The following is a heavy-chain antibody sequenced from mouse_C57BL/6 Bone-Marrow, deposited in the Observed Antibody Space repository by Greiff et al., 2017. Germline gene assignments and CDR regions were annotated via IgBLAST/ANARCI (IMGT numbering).Heavy chain of an antibody. CDR2: IWRGGST. CDR1: GFSFTSYG. Sequence: QVHVKQSGPGLVQPSQSLSITCTVSGFSFTSYGVHWVRQSPGKGLEWLGVIWRGGSTDYNAAFISRLSISEDNSKSQVFFKMNSLQADDTAIYYCARNYYGYFDVWGTGTTVTVSS. D-gene: IGHD2-1*01. V-gene: IGHV2-2*01. CDR3: ARNYYGYFDV. J-gene: IGHJ1*03.